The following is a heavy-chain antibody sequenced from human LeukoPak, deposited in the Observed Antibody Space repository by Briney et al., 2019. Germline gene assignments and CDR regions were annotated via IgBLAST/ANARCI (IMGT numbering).Heavy chain of an antibody. J-gene: IGHJ4*02. CDR1: GGSTSSDY. V-gene: IGHV3-23*01. CDR3: AKGKVNHLGGLDY. Sequence: ETLSLTCTVSGGSTSSDYWSWIRQSPGKGLEWVSTVSETGDGTYYADSVKGRFIISRDNSKNTFYLQMDSLRADDTAMYYCAKGKVNHLGGLDYWGQGTLVTVSS. CDR2: VSETGDGT. D-gene: IGHD1-14*01.